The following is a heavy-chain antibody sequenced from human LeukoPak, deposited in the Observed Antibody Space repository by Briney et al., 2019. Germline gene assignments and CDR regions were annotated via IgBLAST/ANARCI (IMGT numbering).Heavy chain of an antibody. Sequence: PGGSLRLSCAASGFTFSDYYMSWIRQAPGKGLEWVSYISSSGSTIYYADSVKGRFTISRDNAKNSLYLQMNSLRAEDTAVYYCARGQSFVLSAMKNWADAFDIWGQGTMVTVSS. J-gene: IGHJ3*02. CDR1: GFTFSDYY. V-gene: IGHV3-11*04. CDR2: ISSSGSTI. CDR3: ARGQSFVLSAMKNWADAFDI. D-gene: IGHD7-27*01.